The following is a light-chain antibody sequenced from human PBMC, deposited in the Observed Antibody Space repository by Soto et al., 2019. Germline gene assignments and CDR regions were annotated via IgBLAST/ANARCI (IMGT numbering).Light chain of an antibody. J-gene: IGKJ1*01. V-gene: IGKV4-1*01. Sequence: DVVMTQSPDSVAVSLGERATINCKSSQSVLYSSTNKKYLAWYQQKPGQPPKLLIYWASTRESGVPDRFSGSGSGTDFTLTISSLQAEDVAVYYCQQYYSTPPTFGQGTKVDIK. CDR3: QQYYSTPPT. CDR2: WAS. CDR1: QSVLYSSTNKKY.